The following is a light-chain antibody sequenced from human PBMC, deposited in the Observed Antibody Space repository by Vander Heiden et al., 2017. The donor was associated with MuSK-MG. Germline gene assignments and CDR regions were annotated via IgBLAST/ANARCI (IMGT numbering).Light chain of an antibody. V-gene: IGKV1-39*01. Sequence: DIQMTQSPSSLSASVGDRVTITCRASQSISNFLNWYQYKPGKAPKLLIYAASSWQRGVPSRFSGSGYGKDFTLTISSRQPEDFAAYYCQQSYSNPPYSFGQGTKVEI. CDR1: QSISNF. CDR2: AAS. CDR3: QQSYSNPPYS. J-gene: IGKJ2*01.